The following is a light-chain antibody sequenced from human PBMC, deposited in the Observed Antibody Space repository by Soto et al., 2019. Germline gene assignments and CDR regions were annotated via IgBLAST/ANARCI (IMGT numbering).Light chain of an antibody. V-gene: IGKV3-11*01. CDR3: QQRSYWPRGFT. CDR1: QSVSSY. J-gene: IGKJ3*01. CDR2: DAS. Sequence: EIVLTQSPATLSLSPGERATLSCRASQSVSSYLAWYQQKPGQAPRLLIYDASNSATGIPARFSGSGSGTDFTLTISSLEPEDFAVYYCQQRSYWPRGFTFGPGTKVDIK.